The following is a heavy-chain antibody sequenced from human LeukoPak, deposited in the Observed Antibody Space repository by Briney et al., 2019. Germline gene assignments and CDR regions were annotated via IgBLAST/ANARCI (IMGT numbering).Heavy chain of an antibody. Sequence: SETLSLTCTVSGGSISSYHWSWIRQPPGKGLEWIGYIYYSGSTNYNPSLKSRVTISVDTSKNQFSLKLSSVTAADTAVYYCARDDSYSNGVDYWGQGTLVTVSS. J-gene: IGHJ4*02. V-gene: IGHV4-59*01. CDR3: ARDDSYSNGVDY. CDR2: IYYSGST. D-gene: IGHD4-11*01. CDR1: GGSISSYH.